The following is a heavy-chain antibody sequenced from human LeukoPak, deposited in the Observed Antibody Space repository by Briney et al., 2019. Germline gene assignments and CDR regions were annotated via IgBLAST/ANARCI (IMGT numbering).Heavy chain of an antibody. D-gene: IGHD7-27*01. J-gene: IGHJ4*02. Sequence: PSETLSLTCTVSGASISSGGYYWSWIRQPPGKGLEWIGYIYQSGSTYYNPSLKSRVTMSADTSKNQFSLKLSSVTAADTAVYYCARDLPTGGFDYWGQGTLVTVSS. V-gene: IGHV4-30-2*01. CDR3: ARDLPTGGFDY. CDR2: IYQSGST. CDR1: GASISSGGYY.